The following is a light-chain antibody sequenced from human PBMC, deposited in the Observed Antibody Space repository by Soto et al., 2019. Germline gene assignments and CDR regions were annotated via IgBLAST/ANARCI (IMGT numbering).Light chain of an antibody. CDR1: SSDVGGYNY. CDR3: SSYTSSNNNYV. Sequence: QSALTQPASVSGSPGQSITISCTGTSSDVGGYNYVSWYQQHPGKAPKLMIYEVSNRPSGVSNRFSGSKSGNTASLTISGLQAEDEADYYCSSYTSSNNNYVFGTGTKLTVL. V-gene: IGLV2-14*01. CDR2: EVS. J-gene: IGLJ1*01.